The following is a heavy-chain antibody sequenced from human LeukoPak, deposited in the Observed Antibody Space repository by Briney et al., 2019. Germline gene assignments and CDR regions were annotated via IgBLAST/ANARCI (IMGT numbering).Heavy chain of an antibody. CDR2: ISNSGNTI. CDR3: ARVFSNPTGNDY. Sequence: GGSLRLSCAASGFTFSSYEMDWVRQAPGKGLEWVSYISNSGNTIFYADSVKGRFTISRDNGKNSLYLQMNSLRAEDTAVYYCARVFSNPTGNDYWGQGTLVTVSS. V-gene: IGHV3-48*03. J-gene: IGHJ4*02. CDR1: GFTFSSYE. D-gene: IGHD1-1*01.